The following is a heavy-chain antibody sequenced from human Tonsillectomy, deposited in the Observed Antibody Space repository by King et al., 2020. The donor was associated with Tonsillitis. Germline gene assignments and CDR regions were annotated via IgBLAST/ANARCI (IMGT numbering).Heavy chain of an antibody. V-gene: IGHV1-2*02. CDR3: ARVPYGDLGY. D-gene: IGHD4-17*01. CDR2: INPNSGDT. Sequence: QLVQSGAEVKKPGASVKVSCKASGYTFTDYYMHWVRQAPGQGLEWMGWINPNSGDTNYAQKFQGRVTMTRDTSITTAYMELSRLRSDDTAVYYCARVPYGDLGYWGQGTLVTVSS. J-gene: IGHJ4*02. CDR1: GYTFTDYY.